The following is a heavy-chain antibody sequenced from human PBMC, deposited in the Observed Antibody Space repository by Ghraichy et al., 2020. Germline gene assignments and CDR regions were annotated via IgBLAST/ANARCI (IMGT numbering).Heavy chain of an antibody. CDR3: ARVRRNYGMFDY. V-gene: IGHV4-61*02. CDR2: IYTSGST. Sequence: SETLSLTCTVSGGSISSGSYYWSWIRQPAGKGLEWIGRIYTSGSTNYNPSLKSRVTMSVDTSKNQFSLKLSSVTAADTAVYYCARVRRNYGMFDYWGQGTLVTVSS. D-gene: IGHD1-7*01. CDR1: GGSISSGSYY. J-gene: IGHJ4*02.